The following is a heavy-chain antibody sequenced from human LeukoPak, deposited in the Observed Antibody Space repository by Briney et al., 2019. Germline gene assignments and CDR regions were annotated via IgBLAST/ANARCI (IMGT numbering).Heavy chain of an antibody. J-gene: IGHJ4*02. D-gene: IGHD4-23*01. Sequence: GGSLRLSCAASGFTVSSNYMSWVRQAPGKGLEWVSLIYSGGSTYYADSVKARFTISRDNSKNTLYLQMNSLRAEDTAVYYCASTTYGGNGYFDYWGQGTLVTVSS. V-gene: IGHV3-53*01. CDR1: GFTVSSNY. CDR2: IYSGGST. CDR3: ASTTYGGNGYFDY.